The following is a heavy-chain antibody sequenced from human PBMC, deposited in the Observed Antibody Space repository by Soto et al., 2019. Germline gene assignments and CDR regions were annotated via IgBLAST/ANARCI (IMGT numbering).Heavy chain of an antibody. CDR1: GGTFSTYA. J-gene: IGHJ6*04. CDR3: ARHAGTYSYDDMDV. Sequence: QVQLVQSGAEVKKPGSSVKVSCKASGGTFSTYAISWVRQAPGQGLEWMGGVIPMLGTTNNAQKFQGRVTITADESTSTAYMELTSLRSEDTAVYYCARHAGTYSYDDMDVWGEGTTDTVSS. V-gene: IGHV1-69*12. CDR2: VIPMLGTT. D-gene: IGHD3-10*01.